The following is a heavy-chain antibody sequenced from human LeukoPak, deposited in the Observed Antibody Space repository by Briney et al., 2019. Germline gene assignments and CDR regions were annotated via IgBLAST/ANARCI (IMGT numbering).Heavy chain of an antibody. Sequence: PGGSLRLSCAGSGFTFSRSWMTWVRQAPGKGLEWVASIKQDGSVKHYMDSVKGRFTISRDNAENSLYLQMNSLRAEDTAVYYCAKLLGDVTTFDYWGQGTLSPSRQ. D-gene: IGHD3-16*01. V-gene: IGHV3-7*01. J-gene: IGHJ4*02. CDR2: IKQDGSVK. CDR1: GFTFSRSW. CDR3: AKLLGDVTTFDY.